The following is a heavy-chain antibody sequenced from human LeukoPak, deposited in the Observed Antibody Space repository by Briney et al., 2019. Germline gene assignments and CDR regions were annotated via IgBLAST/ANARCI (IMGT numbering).Heavy chain of an antibody. V-gene: IGHV1-8*01. CDR1: GYTFTGYD. J-gene: IGHJ5*02. D-gene: IGHD3-22*01. CDR3: ARGGYYDSSGYARNWFDP. Sequence: GASVKVSCKASGYTFTGYDINWVRQAPGQGLEWMGWMNPNSGNTGYAQKFQGRVTMTRNTSISTAYMELSSLRSEDTAVYYCARGGYYDSSGYARNWFDPWGQGTLVTVSS. CDR2: MNPNSGNT.